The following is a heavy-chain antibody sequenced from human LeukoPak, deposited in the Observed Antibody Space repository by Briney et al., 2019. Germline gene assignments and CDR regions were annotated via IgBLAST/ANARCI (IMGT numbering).Heavy chain of an antibody. CDR3: AREAQRLSQRAFYVDY. J-gene: IGHJ4*02. CDR1: GVSISSGGYS. Sequence: SETLSLTCAVSGVSISSGGYSWSWIRQSPVKGLEWIGSLYNRGNTFYNPSLKSRVTISLDRSENQFSLKLSSVTAAVTAVYYCAREAQRLSQRAFYVDYWGQGTPVTVSS. D-gene: IGHD6-25*01. CDR2: LYNRGNT. V-gene: IGHV4-30-2*06.